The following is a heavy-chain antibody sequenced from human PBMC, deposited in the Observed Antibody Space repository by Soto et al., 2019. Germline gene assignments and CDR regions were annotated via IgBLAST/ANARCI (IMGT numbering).Heavy chain of an antibody. Sequence: QVQLVQSGAEVKKPGSSVKVSCQASGGTFNNFAFTWVRQAPGQGLEWLGGIMPVFHTTNIAQTFQDRITVTADDFTTTVYMEMTSLRYDDTAVYYCATATIAPVSATIYHNGMDIWGPGTTVTVSS. CDR3: ATATIAPVSATIYHNGMDI. D-gene: IGHD5-12*01. CDR2: IMPVFHTT. J-gene: IGHJ6*02. V-gene: IGHV1-69*01. CDR1: GGTFNNFA.